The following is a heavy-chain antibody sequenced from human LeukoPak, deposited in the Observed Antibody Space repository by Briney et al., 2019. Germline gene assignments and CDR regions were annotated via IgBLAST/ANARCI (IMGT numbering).Heavy chain of an antibody. D-gene: IGHD2-15*01. V-gene: IGHV4-31*03. J-gene: IGHJ4*02. CDR3: ARVRSGGSYFDY. Sequence: PSQTLSLTCTVSGGSISSGGYYWSWIRQHPGKGLEWIGYIYYSGSTYYNPSLESRVTISVDTSKNQFSLKLSSVTAADTAVYYCARVRSGGSYFDYWGQGTLVTVSS. CDR1: GGSISSGGYY. CDR2: IYYSGST.